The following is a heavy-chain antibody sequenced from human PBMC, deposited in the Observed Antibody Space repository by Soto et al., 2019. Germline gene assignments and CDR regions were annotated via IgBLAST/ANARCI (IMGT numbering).Heavy chain of an antibody. CDR3: ARGGQYRYFDY. D-gene: IGHD2-2*02. V-gene: IGHV1-18*01. Sequence: QVQLVQSGAEVKKPGASVKVSCTTSGYTFTLFGITWVRQAPGQGLEWMGWISPYNGDTKYAEKLEGRVTLTTDTSTDTAYMELTSLTSDGTAEYYCARGGQYRYFDYWGQGTLVTVSS. CDR1: GYTFTLFG. J-gene: IGHJ4*02. CDR2: ISPYNGDT.